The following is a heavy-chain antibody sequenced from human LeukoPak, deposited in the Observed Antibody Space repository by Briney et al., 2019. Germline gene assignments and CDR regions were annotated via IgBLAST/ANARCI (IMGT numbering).Heavy chain of an antibody. CDR1: GFTFNNYA. CDR3: AKDWTTVVSPKGYYFDS. CDR2: ISTTGGST. D-gene: IGHD4-23*01. J-gene: IGHJ4*02. V-gene: IGHV3-23*01. Sequence: GGSLRLSCAASGFTFNNYAMSWVRQAPGKGLEWVSGISTTGGSTYYADSVKGRFTISRDNSNNTLSLQMKSLRGEDTAIYYCAKDWTTVVSPKGYYFDSWGQGNLVIVSS.